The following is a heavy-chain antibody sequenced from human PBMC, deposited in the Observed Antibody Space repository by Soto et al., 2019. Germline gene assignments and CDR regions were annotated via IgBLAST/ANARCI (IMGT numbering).Heavy chain of an antibody. CDR3: AREELIAVASYYYYYGMDV. J-gene: IGHJ6*02. D-gene: IGHD6-19*01. Sequence: ASVKVSCKASGYTFTGYYMHWVRQAPGQGLEWMGWINPNSGGTNYAQKFQGWVTMTRDTSISTAYMELSRLRSDDTAVYYCAREELIAVASYYYYYGMDVWGQGTTVTVSS. CDR2: INPNSGGT. CDR1: GYTFTGYY. V-gene: IGHV1-2*04.